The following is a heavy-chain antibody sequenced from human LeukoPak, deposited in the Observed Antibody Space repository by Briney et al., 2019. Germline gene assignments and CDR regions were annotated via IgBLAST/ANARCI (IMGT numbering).Heavy chain of an antibody. Sequence: SEILSLTCAVSGGSISSGGYSWSWIRQPPGKGLGWIGYIYHSGSTYYNPSLKSRVTISVDRSKNQFSLKLSSVTAADTAVYYCARLCGGSAFDIWGQGTMVTVSS. V-gene: IGHV4-30-2*01. CDR2: IYHSGST. J-gene: IGHJ3*02. D-gene: IGHD6-19*01. CDR3: ARLCGGSAFDI. CDR1: GGSISSGGYS.